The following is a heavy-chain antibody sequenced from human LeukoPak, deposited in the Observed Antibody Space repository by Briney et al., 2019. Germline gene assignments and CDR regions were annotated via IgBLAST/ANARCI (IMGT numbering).Heavy chain of an antibody. Sequence: ASVKVSCKASGYTFTSYGISWVRQAPGQGLEWMGWISAYNGNTNYAQKLQGRVTMTTDTSTSTAYMELRSLRTDDTAVYYCARDEDGRTIFGVVIWGPYYYYGMDVWGQGTTVTVSS. J-gene: IGHJ6*02. CDR3: ARDEDGRTIFGVVIWGPYYYYGMDV. CDR1: GYTFTSYG. V-gene: IGHV1-18*01. CDR2: ISAYNGNT. D-gene: IGHD3-3*01.